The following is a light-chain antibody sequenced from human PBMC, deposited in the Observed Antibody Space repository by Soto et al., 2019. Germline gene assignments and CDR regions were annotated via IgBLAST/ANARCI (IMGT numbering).Light chain of an antibody. CDR3: SSYAGRTLYV. V-gene: IGLV2-14*02. CDR1: SSDVGSYNL. CDR2: EVT. J-gene: IGLJ1*01. Sequence: QSVLTQPASVSGSPGQSITISCTGTSSDVGSYNLVSWYQQHPGKAPKLMIYEVTKRPSGVPDRFSGSKSGNTASLTVSGLQAEDEADYYCSSYAGRTLYVFGTGTKVTVL.